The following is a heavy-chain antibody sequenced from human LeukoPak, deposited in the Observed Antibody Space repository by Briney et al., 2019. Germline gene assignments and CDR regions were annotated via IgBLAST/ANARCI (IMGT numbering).Heavy chain of an antibody. CDR2: FDPEDGET. CDR3: ASGRSVGDSSYYAGYYYDY. V-gene: IGHV1-24*01. D-gene: IGHD3-22*01. Sequence: ASVKVSCKVSGYTLTELSMHWVRQAPGKGLEWMGGFDPEDGETIYAQKFQGRVTMTRDTSISTAYMELSRLRSDDTAVYYCASGRSVGDSSYYAGYYYDYWGQGTLVTVSS. J-gene: IGHJ4*02. CDR1: GYTLTELS.